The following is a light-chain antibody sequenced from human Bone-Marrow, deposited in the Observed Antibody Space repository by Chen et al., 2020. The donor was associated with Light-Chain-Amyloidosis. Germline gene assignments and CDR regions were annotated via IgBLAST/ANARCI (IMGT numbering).Light chain of an antibody. CDR3: QQYGTSPLT. V-gene: IGKV3-20*01. Sequence: EIVLTQSPGTLSLSPGEGANLSCRARQTISSNYLTWYQQKFGQAPRLLIYGSSSRATGIPDRFTGSGSGTGFTLTINGLEPEDFARYYCQQYGTSPLTFGGGTKVEIK. J-gene: IGKJ4*01. CDR2: GSS. CDR1: QTISSNY.